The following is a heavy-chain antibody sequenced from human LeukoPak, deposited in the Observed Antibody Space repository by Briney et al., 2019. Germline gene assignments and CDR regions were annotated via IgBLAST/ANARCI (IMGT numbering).Heavy chain of an antibody. D-gene: IGHD5-18*01. J-gene: IGHJ4*02. CDR2: INHSGST. V-gene: IGHV4-34*01. CDR3: ARRLGYSYGYSFDS. CDR1: GGSFSGYY. Sequence: SETLSLTCAVYGGSFSGYYWSWIRQPPGKGLEWIGEINHSGSTNYNPSLKSRVTMSVDTSKSQVSLTLSSVTAADTAIYYCARRLGYSYGYSFDSWGQGTLVTVSS.